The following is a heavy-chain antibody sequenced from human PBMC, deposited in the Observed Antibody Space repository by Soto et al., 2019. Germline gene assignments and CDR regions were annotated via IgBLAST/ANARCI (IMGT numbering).Heavy chain of an antibody. V-gene: IGHV1-3*04. J-gene: IGHJ4*02. CDR2: INTGNGNT. D-gene: IGHD3-10*01. Sequence: QVQLVQSGAEVKKPGASVKVSCKASGYTFTSYTLHWVRQAPGQRLEWMGWINTGNGNTKYSQKFQGRVTITMDTSESTAYMELSSLRSEDTAVYYCARGDTLVRGVIIDYFDYWGQGTLVTVSS. CDR3: ARGDTLVRGVIIDYFDY. CDR1: GYTFTSYT.